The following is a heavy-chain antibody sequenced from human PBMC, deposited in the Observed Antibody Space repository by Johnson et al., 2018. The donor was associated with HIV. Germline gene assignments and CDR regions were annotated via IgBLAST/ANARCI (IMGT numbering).Heavy chain of an antibody. CDR3: AKGGQWELLAAFDI. Sequence: QVPLVESGGDVLQPGRSLRLSCASSAFTFSSYGMHWVRQAPGKGLEWVAVISYDGSNKYYVDSVKGRFTISRDNSKNTLYLQMNSLRAEDTAVYCCAKGGQWELLAAFDIWGQGTMVTVSS. V-gene: IGHV3-30*18. CDR1: AFTFSSYG. J-gene: IGHJ3*02. D-gene: IGHD1-26*01. CDR2: ISYDGSNK.